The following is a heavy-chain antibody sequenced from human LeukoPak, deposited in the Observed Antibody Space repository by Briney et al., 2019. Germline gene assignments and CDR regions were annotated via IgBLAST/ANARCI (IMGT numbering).Heavy chain of an antibody. Sequence: SVKVSCKASGGTFSSYAISWVRQAPGQGPEWMGGIIPIFGTANYAQKFQGRVTITTDESTCTAYMELSSLRSEDTAVYYCASQQRVDYDFWSGHHYFDYWGQGTLVTVSS. J-gene: IGHJ4*02. D-gene: IGHD3-3*01. CDR2: IIPIFGTA. CDR1: GGTFSSYA. V-gene: IGHV1-69*05. CDR3: ASQQRVDYDFWSGHHYFDY.